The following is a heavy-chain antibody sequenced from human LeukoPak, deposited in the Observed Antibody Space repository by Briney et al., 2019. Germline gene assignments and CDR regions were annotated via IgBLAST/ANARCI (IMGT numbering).Heavy chain of an antibody. D-gene: IGHD3-9*01. V-gene: IGHV4-59*01. J-gene: IGHJ6*02. CDR2: FYYSGST. Sequence: SETLSFTCTAAGXSTSSYYGSWIRQPPGKGLELIGYFYYSGSTNYNPSLKSRVTISVDTSKNKFSLKLSSVTAANTAVYYCARVWGYDILTGYYYYYYGMDVWGQGTTVTVSS. CDR3: ARVWGYDILTGYYYYYYGMDV. CDR1: GXSTSSYY.